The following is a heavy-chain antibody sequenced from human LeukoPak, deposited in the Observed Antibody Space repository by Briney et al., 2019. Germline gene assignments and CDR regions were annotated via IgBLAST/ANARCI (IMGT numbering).Heavy chain of an antibody. V-gene: IGHV3-66*01. CDR3: ATRVRPGYYYGMDV. J-gene: IGHJ6*02. CDR2: SSSDGNK. D-gene: IGHD6-6*01. CDR1: GLTVGTNY. Sequence: PSGSLRLSCAASGLTVGTNYMSWVRQAPGKGLEWVSVSSSDGNKYYADSVKGRFTLSRDNSKNTMYLQMNSLRAEDTAVYYCATRVRPGYYYGMDVWGQGTTVTVSS.